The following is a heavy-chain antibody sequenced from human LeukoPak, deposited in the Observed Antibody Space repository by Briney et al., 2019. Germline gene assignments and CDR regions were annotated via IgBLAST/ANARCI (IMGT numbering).Heavy chain of an antibody. CDR1: GGSVSSGSYY. D-gene: IGHD4-23*01. J-gene: IGHJ4*02. CDR3: ARYGDNSYYFDY. V-gene: IGHV4-61*01. CDR2: IYYSGST. Sequence: SETLSPTCTVSGGSVSSGSYYWSWIRQPPGKGLEWIGYIYYSGSTNYNPSLKSRVTISVDTSENQFSLKLSSVTAADTAVYYCARYGDNSYYFDYWGQGTLVTVSS.